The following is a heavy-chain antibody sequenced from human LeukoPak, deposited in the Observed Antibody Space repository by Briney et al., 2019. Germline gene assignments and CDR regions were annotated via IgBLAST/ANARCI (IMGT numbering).Heavy chain of an antibody. CDR2: ISWNRGSI. CDR3: AKATYYDISGYYAFDY. Sequence: RRSLRLSCAASGFTFDDYAMHWVRQAPGKGLEWVSGISWNRGSIGYADSVKGRFTISRDNAKNSLNLQMNSLRAEDTALYYCAKATYYDISGYYAFDYWGQGTLVTVSS. CDR1: GFTFDDYA. D-gene: IGHD3-22*01. V-gene: IGHV3-9*01. J-gene: IGHJ4*02.